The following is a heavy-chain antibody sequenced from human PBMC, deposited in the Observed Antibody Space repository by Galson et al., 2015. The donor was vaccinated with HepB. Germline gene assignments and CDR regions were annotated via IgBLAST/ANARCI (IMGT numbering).Heavy chain of an antibody. V-gene: IGHV1-69*13. D-gene: IGHD3-22*01. J-gene: IGHJ4*02. Sequence: SVKVSCKASGGTFSSYAISWVRQAPGQGLEWMGGIIPIFGTANYAQKFQGRVTITADESTSTAYMELSSLRSEGTAVYYCARVRVERDYDSSGYPFDYWGQGTLVTVSS. CDR3: ARVRVERDYDSSGYPFDY. CDR1: GGTFSSYA. CDR2: IIPIFGTA.